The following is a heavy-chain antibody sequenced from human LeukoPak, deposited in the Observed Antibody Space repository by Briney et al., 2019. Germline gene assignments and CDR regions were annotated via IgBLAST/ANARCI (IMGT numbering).Heavy chain of an antibody. D-gene: IGHD6-13*01. Sequence: GGSLRLSCAASGFTFRSYAMSWVRQAPGKGLEWVSAIGGSSGDTFYADSVKGRFTISRDNSENTLFLQMNSLRAEDTAVYYCAKRFALYSSTWYFDFWGQGTLVTVS. V-gene: IGHV3-23*01. J-gene: IGHJ4*02. CDR2: IGGSSGDT. CDR1: GFTFRSYA. CDR3: AKRFALYSSTWYFDF.